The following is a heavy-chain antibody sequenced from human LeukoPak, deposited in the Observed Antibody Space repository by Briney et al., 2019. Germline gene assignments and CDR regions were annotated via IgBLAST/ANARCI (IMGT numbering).Heavy chain of an antibody. CDR3: ARATGVEVPPAY. D-gene: IGHD1-1*01. V-gene: IGHV4-34*01. CDR2: IDHGGRN. CDR1: GGSFSGYY. J-gene: IGHJ4*02. Sequence: PSETLSLTCAVYGGSFSGYYWSWIRQPPGKGLEWIGEIDHGGRNNYSPSLKSRLAISVDRSKNQFSLKLSSVTAADTAVYYCARATGVEVPPAYWGQGTLVTVSS.